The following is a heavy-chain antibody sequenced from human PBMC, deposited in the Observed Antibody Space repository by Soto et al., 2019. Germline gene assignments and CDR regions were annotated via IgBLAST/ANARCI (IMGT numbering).Heavy chain of an antibody. J-gene: IGHJ6*02. CDR3: ARGQGVVVAYYFYYGMDV. CDR2: ISAYNGNT. D-gene: IGHD2-15*01. CDR1: GYTFTSYG. Sequence: QVQLVQSGAEVKKPGASVKVSCKASGYTFTSYGISWVRQAPGQGLEWMGWISAYNGNTNYAQKLQGRVTMTTDTSTSTAYMELRRLRSDDTAVYYCARGQGVVVAYYFYYGMDVWGQGTTVTVSS. V-gene: IGHV1-18*04.